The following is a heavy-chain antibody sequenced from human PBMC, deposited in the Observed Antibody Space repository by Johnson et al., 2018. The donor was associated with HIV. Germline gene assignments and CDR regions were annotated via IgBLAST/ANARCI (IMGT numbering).Heavy chain of an antibody. CDR2: IYTDGST. CDR3: ATADRDAFDI. J-gene: IGHJ3*02. Sequence: MQLVESGGGLIQPGGSLRLSCAVSGFTVSSYYMSWVRQAPGKGLEWVSVIYTDGSTYYTDSVKGRFTISRDNSKNPLFLQMNSLRAEDTGVYYCATADRDAFDIWGQGTMVIVSS. CDR1: GFTVSSYY. V-gene: IGHV3-53*01.